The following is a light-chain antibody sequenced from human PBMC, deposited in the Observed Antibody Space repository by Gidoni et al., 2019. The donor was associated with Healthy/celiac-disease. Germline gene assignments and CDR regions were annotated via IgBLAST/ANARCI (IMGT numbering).Light chain of an antibody. CDR1: QGISSW. CDR3: QPANSFPRT. Sequence: DIQMTQSPSSVSASVGDRVTITCRASQGISSWLAWYKQKPGKAPKLLIYAASSLQSGVPSSFSGSCSGTDLTLTISRPQPQVFATYYCQPANSFPRTFGQGTKLEIK. J-gene: IGKJ2*02. V-gene: IGKV1-12*01. CDR2: AAS.